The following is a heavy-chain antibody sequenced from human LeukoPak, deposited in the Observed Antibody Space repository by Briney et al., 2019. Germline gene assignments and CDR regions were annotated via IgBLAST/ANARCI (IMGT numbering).Heavy chain of an antibody. V-gene: IGHV3-7*01. CDR2: IKQDGSEK. J-gene: IGHJ4*02. CDR1: GFIFSSYW. D-gene: IGHD5-12*01. CDR3: VGGSGY. Sequence: GGSLRLSCVASGFIFSSYWMNWVRQAPGKGLEWVANIKQDGSEKYYVDSVKGRFTISRDNAKNSLYLQMNSLRAEDTAIYYCVGGSGYWGQGTLVTVSS.